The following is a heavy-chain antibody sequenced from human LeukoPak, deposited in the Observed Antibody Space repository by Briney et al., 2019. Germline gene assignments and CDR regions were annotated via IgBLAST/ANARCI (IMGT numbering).Heavy chain of an antibody. Sequence: GGSLRLSCAASGFTFSSYWMSWVRQAPGKGLEGVASINQDGSEKYYVDSVKGRFTISRDNAKKSVYLQMSSLRDEDTAVYYCARNPPKWEGDYWGQGTLVTVSS. CDR1: GFTFSSYW. J-gene: IGHJ4*02. V-gene: IGHV3-7*05. CDR3: ARNPPKWEGDY. D-gene: IGHD1-26*01. CDR2: INQDGSEK.